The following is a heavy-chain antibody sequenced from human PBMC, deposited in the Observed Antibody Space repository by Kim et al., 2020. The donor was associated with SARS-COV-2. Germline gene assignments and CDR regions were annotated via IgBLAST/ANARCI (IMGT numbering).Heavy chain of an antibody. D-gene: IGHD4-17*01. V-gene: IGHV1-69*04. Sequence: YAQKFQGRVTITADKSTSTAYMELSSLRSEDTAVYYCARAPDYGDYYFDYWGQGTLVTVSS. CDR3: ARAPDYGDYYFDY. J-gene: IGHJ4*02.